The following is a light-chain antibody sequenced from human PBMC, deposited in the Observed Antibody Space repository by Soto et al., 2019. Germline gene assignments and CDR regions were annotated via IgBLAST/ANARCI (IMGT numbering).Light chain of an antibody. Sequence: EIVMTQSPATLSVSPGETATLSCRASQSVGSAVAWYQHKPGQAPRLLIVAASIRAPGVPGRFSGGGSGTEFTFTISSLQSEDFAVYYGQQYRNWPPLAFGGGTTVEIK. V-gene: IGKV3-15*01. CDR2: AAS. J-gene: IGKJ4*01. CDR3: QQYRNWPPLA. CDR1: QSVGSA.